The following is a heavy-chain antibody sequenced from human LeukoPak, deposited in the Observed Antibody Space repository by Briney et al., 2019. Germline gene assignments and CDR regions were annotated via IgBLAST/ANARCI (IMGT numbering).Heavy chain of an antibody. CDR3: ARGPLYYYYYYCMDV. V-gene: IGHV1-8*03. Sequence: GASVKVSCKASGYTFTSYDINWVRQATGQGLEWMGWMNPNSGNTGYAQKFQGRVTITRNTSISTAYMELSSLRSEDTAVYYCARGPLYYYYYYCMDVWGKGTTVTVSS. CDR2: MNPNSGNT. J-gene: IGHJ6*03. CDR1: GYTFTSYD.